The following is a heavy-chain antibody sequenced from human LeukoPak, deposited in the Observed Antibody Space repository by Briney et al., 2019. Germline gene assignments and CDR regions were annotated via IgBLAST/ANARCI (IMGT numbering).Heavy chain of an antibody. Sequence: GEALKISCKGSGYRFTSYWIGWVRQMPGKGLEWMGIIYPGDSDTRYSPSFQGQVTISADKSITTAYLQWSSLKASDTAMYYCARHYSAVTYIDYWGQGTLVTVSS. CDR2: IYPGDSDT. J-gene: IGHJ4*02. CDR3: ARHYSAVTYIDY. D-gene: IGHD4-11*01. V-gene: IGHV5-51*01. CDR1: GYRFTSYW.